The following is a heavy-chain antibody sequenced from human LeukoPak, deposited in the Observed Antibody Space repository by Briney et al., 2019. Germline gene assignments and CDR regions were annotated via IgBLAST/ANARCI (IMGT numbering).Heavy chain of an antibody. CDR1: GGTFSSYA. CDR3: ARGGGGYYYYGMDV. D-gene: IGHD3-10*01. CDR2: IIPIFGTA. J-gene: IGHJ6*04. V-gene: IGHV1-69*13. Sequence: GAAVTVSFTASGGTFSSYAISWVRQAPGQGLEWMGGIIPIFGTANYAQKFQGRVTITADESTSTAYMELSSLRSEDTAVYYCARGGGGYYYYGMDVWGKGTTVTVSS.